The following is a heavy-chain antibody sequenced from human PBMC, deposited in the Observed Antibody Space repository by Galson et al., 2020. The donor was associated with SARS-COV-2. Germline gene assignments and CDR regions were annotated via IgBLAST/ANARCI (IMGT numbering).Heavy chain of an antibody. CDR1: GFTFSSYS. Sequence: GESLKISCAASGFTFSSYSMNWVRQAPGKGLEWVSSISSSSSYIYYADSVKGRFTISRDNAKNSLYLQMNSLRAEDTAVYYCARDISLVGAITFDYWGQGTLVTVSS. CDR3: ARDISLVGAITFDY. J-gene: IGHJ4*02. CDR2: ISSSSSYI. V-gene: IGHV3-21*01. D-gene: IGHD1-26*01.